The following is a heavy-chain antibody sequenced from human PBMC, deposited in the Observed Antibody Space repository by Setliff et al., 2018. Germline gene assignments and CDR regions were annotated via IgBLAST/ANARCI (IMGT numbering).Heavy chain of an antibody. CDR3: AVFSVPPTRKKYYSYLDV. CDR1: GGTLSNYG. Sequence: SVKVSCKASGGTLSNYGLSWVRQAPGQGLEWMGGIIPMLALPNKAEKFQDRVTITADKSTNTAYMELSSLRSEDTAVYYCAVFSVPPTRKKYYSYLDVWVKGTTVTVSS. D-gene: IGHD2-2*01. J-gene: IGHJ6*03. CDR2: IIPMLALP. V-gene: IGHV1-69*10.